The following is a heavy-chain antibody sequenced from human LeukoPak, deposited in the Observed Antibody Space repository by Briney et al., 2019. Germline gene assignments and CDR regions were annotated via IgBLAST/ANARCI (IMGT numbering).Heavy chain of an antibody. CDR3: ARLSRGSSAGFDY. V-gene: IGHV4-59*01. J-gene: IGHJ4*02. CDR2: IYYSGSS. D-gene: IGHD6-6*01. CDR1: GGSISYYY. Sequence: SETLSLTCDVSGGSISYYYWNWVRQPPGKGLDWIGYIYYSGSSDYNPSLKSRVTISVDSSKNQFSLKVNSVTAADTAVYFCARLSRGSSAGFDYWGQGILVTVSS.